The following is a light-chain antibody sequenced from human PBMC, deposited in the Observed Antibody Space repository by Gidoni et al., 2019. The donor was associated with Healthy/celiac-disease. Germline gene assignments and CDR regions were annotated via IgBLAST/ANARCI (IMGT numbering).Light chain of an antibody. CDR1: QSVSSN. Sequence: EIVMTQSPATLSVSPRERATLSCRASQSVSSNLAWYQQKPGQAPRLLIYGASTRATGIPASFSGSGSGTEFTLTISSLQSEDFAVYYCQQYNNWPQTFGQGTKVEIK. CDR2: GAS. V-gene: IGKV3-15*01. CDR3: QQYNNWPQT. J-gene: IGKJ1*01.